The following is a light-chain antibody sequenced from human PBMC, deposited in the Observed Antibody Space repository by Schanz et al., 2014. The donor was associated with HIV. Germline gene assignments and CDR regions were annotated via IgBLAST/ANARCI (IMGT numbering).Light chain of an antibody. CDR1: QDISAY. J-gene: IGKJ5*01. Sequence: DIQLTPSPSSLSASVGDRVTITCQASQDISAYLNWYQQKPGKAPKLLIYDASNLEIGVPSRFSGSGSGTDFTFTISSLQPEDIATYYCQQYDNLPITFGQGTRLEI. CDR3: QQYDNLPIT. CDR2: DAS. V-gene: IGKV1-33*01.